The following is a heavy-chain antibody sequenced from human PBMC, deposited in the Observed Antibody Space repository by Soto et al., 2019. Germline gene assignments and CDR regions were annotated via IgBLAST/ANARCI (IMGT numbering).Heavy chain of an antibody. V-gene: IGHV3-7*01. D-gene: IGHD1-26*01. CDR2: IKQDGREK. CDR1: GFTFSDYW. J-gene: IGHJ4*01. CDR3: ARPLTTGWELLIDAY. Sequence: PGGSLRLSCRASGFTFSDYWMSWVRQAPGKGLEWVANIKQDGREKYYADSVKGRFTISRDNAENSLYLQMNSLRADDTAVYYCARPLTTGWELLIDAYWGQGTLVTVSS.